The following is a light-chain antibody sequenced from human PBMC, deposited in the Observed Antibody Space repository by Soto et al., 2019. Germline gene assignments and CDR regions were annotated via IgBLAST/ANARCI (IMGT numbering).Light chain of an antibody. CDR2: DVS. CDR1: SSDVGGYTY. CDR3: TSYTSSSTPYV. J-gene: IGLJ1*01. Sequence: QLVLTQPASVSGSPGQSITISCAGTSSDVGGYTYVSWYQQHPGKAPKLMIYDVSNRPSGVSNRFSGSKSGNTASLTISGLQAEDEADYYCTSYTSSSTPYVFGGGTKLTVL. V-gene: IGLV2-14*01.